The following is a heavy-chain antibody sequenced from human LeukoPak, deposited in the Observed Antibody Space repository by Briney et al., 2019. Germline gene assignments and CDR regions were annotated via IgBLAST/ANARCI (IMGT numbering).Heavy chain of an antibody. Sequence: SETLSLTCTVSGGSISSYYWSWIRQPPGKGLEWIGYIYYSGSTNYNPSLKSRVTISVDTSKNQFSLKLSSVTAADTAVCYCARGGGYSYGYDYWGQGTLVTVSS. CDR2: IYYSGST. CDR1: GGSISSYY. D-gene: IGHD5-18*01. J-gene: IGHJ4*02. CDR3: ARGGGYSYGYDY. V-gene: IGHV4-59*01.